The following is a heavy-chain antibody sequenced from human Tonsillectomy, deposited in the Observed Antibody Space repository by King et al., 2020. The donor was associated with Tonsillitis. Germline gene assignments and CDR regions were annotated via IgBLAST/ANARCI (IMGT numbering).Heavy chain of an antibody. CDR3: AKEGGIRSGRYKWGDAFHI. V-gene: IGHV4-61*02. J-gene: IGHJ3*02. D-gene: IGHD6-19*01. Sequence: VQLQESGPGLVKPSQTLSLTCTVSGGSISGTTYYWSWIRQPAGKRLEWIGRVYTSGNTNYNPSLKSRVTISVDTSKNQVSLNLSSVTAADTAVYYCAKEGGIRSGRYKWGDAFHIWGQGTMVTVSS. CDR2: VYTSGNT. CDR1: GGSISGTTYY.